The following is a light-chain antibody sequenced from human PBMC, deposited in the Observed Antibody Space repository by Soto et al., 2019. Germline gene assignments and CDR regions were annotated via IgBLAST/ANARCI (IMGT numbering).Light chain of an antibody. V-gene: IGKV3-11*01. Sequence: EIVLTQSPATLSLSPGERATLSCRASQSVSSYLAWYQQKPGQAPRLLIYDASNRATGIAARFSGSGSGTDFTLFISSLEPEDFAAYYYQQRSNWPRLTFGPGTKVDIK. CDR2: DAS. J-gene: IGKJ3*01. CDR1: QSVSSY. CDR3: QQRSNWPRLT.